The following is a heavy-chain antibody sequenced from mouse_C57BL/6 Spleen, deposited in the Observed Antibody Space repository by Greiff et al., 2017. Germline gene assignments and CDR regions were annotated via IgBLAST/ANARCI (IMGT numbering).Heavy chain of an antibody. CDR3: ARETTMVKTGYFDV. V-gene: IGHV5-16*01. J-gene: IGHJ1*03. D-gene: IGHD2-2*01. CDR2: INYDGSST. Sequence: EVQLVESEGGLVQPGSSMKLSCTATGFTFSDYYMAWVRQVPEKGLEWVANINYDGSSTYYLDSLKSRFIISRDNAKNILYLQMSSLKSEDTATYYCARETTMVKTGYFDVWGTGTTVTVSS. CDR1: GFTFSDYY.